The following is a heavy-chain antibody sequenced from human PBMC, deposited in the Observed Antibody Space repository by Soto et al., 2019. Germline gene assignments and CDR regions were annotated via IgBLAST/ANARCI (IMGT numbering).Heavy chain of an antibody. CDR2: ISYDGSNK. Sequence: SGGSLRLSCAASGFTFSSYGMHWVRQAPGKGLEWVAVISYDGSNKYYADSVKGRFTISRDNSKNTLYLQMNSLRAEDTAVYYCAKDVAAAGTRYYYGMDVWGQGTTVTVSS. CDR3: AKDVAAAGTRYYYGMDV. V-gene: IGHV3-30*18. D-gene: IGHD6-13*01. CDR1: GFTFSSYG. J-gene: IGHJ6*02.